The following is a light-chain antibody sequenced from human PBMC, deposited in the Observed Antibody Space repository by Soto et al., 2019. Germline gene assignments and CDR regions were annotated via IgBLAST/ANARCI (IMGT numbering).Light chain of an antibody. V-gene: IGKV3-15*01. CDR2: GAS. CDR3: QHYNNWLGT. Sequence: EVVVTQSPALLSVSPGERVTLSCRASQSVISSIAWYQQKLGQAPRHLIYGASTRATGIPARFSGSGSGTEFFLTIRSMQSEDFPMYSCQHYNNWLGTFGGGTKVDIK. CDR1: QSVISS. J-gene: IGKJ4*01.